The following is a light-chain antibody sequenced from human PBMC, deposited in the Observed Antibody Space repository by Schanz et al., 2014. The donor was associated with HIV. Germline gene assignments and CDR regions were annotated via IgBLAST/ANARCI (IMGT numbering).Light chain of an antibody. J-gene: IGKJ1*01. CDR3: QQSGTSPQT. CDR1: QSLTSRY. Sequence: EIVLTQSPGTLSLSPGERATLSCRASQSLTSRYLAWYLQKPGQAPRLLIYSASSRATGIPDRFSGSGSETNFTLSISRLEPEDFAVYFCQQSGTSPQTFGQGTKIELK. CDR2: SAS. V-gene: IGKV3-20*01.